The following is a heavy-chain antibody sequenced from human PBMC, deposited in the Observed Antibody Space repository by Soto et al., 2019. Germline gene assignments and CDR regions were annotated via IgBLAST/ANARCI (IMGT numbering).Heavy chain of an antibody. Sequence: SETLSLTCAVSGDTISTGGYSWAWIRQPPGKPLEWIGHTYHSGNPYYNPSLKSRVIISVDTSKNQFSLKLRSVTAADTAVYYCAGLFPYFDILTGSQLYAFDIWGQGTMVTVSS. D-gene: IGHD3-9*01. CDR2: TYHSGNP. CDR1: GDTISTGGYS. CDR3: AGLFPYFDILTGSQLYAFDI. J-gene: IGHJ3*02. V-gene: IGHV4-30-2*02.